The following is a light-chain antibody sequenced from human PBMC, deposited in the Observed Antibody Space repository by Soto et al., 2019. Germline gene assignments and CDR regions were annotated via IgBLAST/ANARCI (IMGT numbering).Light chain of an antibody. CDR3: QQYGSSPEYT. V-gene: IGKV3-20*01. CDR1: QRVSSTY. CDR2: RAS. J-gene: IGKJ2*01. Sequence: EIVLTQSPGTLSLSPGERATLACRASQRVSSTYLAWYQQKPGQAPRLLIHRASSRATGIPDRFSGSGSGTDFTITINRLEPEVFALYYCQQYGSSPEYTFGQGTKLEIK.